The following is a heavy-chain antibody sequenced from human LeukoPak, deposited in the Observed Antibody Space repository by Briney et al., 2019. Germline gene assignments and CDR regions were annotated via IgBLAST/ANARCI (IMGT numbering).Heavy chain of an antibody. CDR1: GFTFSSYA. CDR2: ISGSGGST. CDR3: ARSGRGGAFDI. V-gene: IGHV3-23*01. Sequence: GGSLRLSCAASGFTFSSYAMSWVRQAPGKGLEWVSAISGSGGSTYYADSVKGRFTISRDNAKNTQYLQMSSLRAEDTAVYYCARSGRGGAFDIWGQGTMVTVSS. J-gene: IGHJ3*02. D-gene: IGHD1-26*01.